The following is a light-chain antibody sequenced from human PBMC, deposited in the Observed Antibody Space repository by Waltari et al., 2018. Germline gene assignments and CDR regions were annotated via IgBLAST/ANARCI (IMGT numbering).Light chain of an antibody. CDR3: QQYNNWPPGDT. Sequence: ETVMTQSPASLSVSPGERATLSCRASQTIRTNLAWYQHKPGQAPRPLIQGASTRAPGIPARFSGSGSGTEFTLTISSLQSEDSAVYYCQQYNNWPPGDTFGQGTRLEVK. CDR2: GAS. J-gene: IGKJ2*01. CDR1: QTIRTN. V-gene: IGKV3-15*01.